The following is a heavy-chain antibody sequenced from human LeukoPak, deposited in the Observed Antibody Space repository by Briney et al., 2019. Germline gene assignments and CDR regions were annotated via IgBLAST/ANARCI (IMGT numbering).Heavy chain of an antibody. CDR1: GYTFSSYG. J-gene: IGHJ4*02. CDR3: AITTGLDPFYDSSGFFDY. V-gene: IGHV1-18*01. Sequence: ASVKVSCKASGYTFSSYGISWVRQAPGQGLEWMGWISAYNGNTNYAQKFQGRVTMTTDTSTSTAYMELRSLRSDDTAVYYCAITTGLDPFYDSSGFFDYWGQGTLVTVSS. CDR2: ISAYNGNT. D-gene: IGHD3-22*01.